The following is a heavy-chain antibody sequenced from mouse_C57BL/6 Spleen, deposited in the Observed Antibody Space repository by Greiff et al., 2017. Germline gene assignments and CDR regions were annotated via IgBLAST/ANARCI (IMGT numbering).Heavy chain of an antibody. CDR2: IYPGSGST. J-gene: IGHJ2*01. CDR1: GYTFTSYW. V-gene: IGHV1-55*01. D-gene: IGHD3-1*01. CDR3: AIAGAPTVAGY. Sequence: QVQLQQPGAELVKPGASVKMSCKASGYTFTSYWITWVKQRPGQGLEWIGDIYPGSGSTNSNEKVTSKDTLTVDTSASAAYMQLSSLTSEDSAVYFCAIAGAPTVAGYWGQGTTLTVSS.